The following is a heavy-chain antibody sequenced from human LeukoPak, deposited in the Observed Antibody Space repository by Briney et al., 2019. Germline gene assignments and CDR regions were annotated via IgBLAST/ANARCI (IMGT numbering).Heavy chain of an antibody. D-gene: IGHD6-6*01. CDR1: GGSISSGGYY. Sequence: SETLSLTCTVSGGSISSGGYYWSWIRQHPGKGLEWVGYIYYSGSTYYNPSLKSRVTISVDTSKNQFSLKLSSVTAADTAVYYCARHNHPRPIDYWGQGTLVTVSS. J-gene: IGHJ4*02. CDR2: IYYSGST. V-gene: IGHV4-31*03. CDR3: ARHNHPRPIDY.